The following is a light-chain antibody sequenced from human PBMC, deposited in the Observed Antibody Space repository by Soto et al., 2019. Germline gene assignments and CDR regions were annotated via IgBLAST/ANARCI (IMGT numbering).Light chain of an antibody. CDR1: SSDVGDYDY. Sequence: QSALTQPASVSGSPGQSITISCTGTSSDVGDYDYVSWYQQYAGKAPKMMIYEVSNRPSGFSNRFSGSNSGNTASLTISGLQAEDEADYYCSSYRSSNTLLFGGGTKLTVL. V-gene: IGLV2-14*01. CDR2: EVS. J-gene: IGLJ2*01. CDR3: SSYRSSNTLL.